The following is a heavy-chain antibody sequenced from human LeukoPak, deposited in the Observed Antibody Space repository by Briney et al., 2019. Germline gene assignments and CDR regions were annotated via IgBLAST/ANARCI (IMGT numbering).Heavy chain of an antibody. CDR2: MNQDGSAI. Sequence: QAGGSLRLSCAASGFTFSRHWMSWVRQTPGKGLERVAHMNQDGSAIYYVDSVKGRFTISRDNAENSLCLHMTGLTVADTAVYYCARTVPGYPDDYFDYWGQGTLVTVSS. V-gene: IGHV3-7*01. D-gene: IGHD6-19*01. CDR1: GFTFSRHW. CDR3: ARTVPGYPDDYFDY. J-gene: IGHJ4*02.